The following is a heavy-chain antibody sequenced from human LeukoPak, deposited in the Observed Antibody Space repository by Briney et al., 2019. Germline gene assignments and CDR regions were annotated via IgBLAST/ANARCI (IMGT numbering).Heavy chain of an antibody. J-gene: IGHJ3*02. CDR1: GFTFSTYG. Sequence: SGGSLRLSCAASGFTFSTYGMHWVRQAPGKGLDWVAFIRYDGSNKYYADSVKGRFTISRDNSKNTVYLQMNSLRAEDTAVYYCASIRIAVAATEDAFDIWGQGTMVTVSS. D-gene: IGHD6-19*01. V-gene: IGHV3-30*02. CDR3: ASIRIAVAATEDAFDI. CDR2: IRYDGSNK.